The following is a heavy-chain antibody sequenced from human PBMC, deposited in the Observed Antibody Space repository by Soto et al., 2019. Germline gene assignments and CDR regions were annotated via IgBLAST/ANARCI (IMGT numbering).Heavy chain of an antibody. Sequence: QVQLVQSGAEVRKPGASVKVSCKASGYTFTGQYLHWARQAPGEGLQWMGWINPSSGGTRYSQYFQGRVTMTRDTSISIAYMEMSSLTSDDTAIYYCARYLSTSSFGGSFDLWGQGTMVTVSS. V-gene: IGHV1-2*02. CDR3: ARYLSTSSFGGSFDL. D-gene: IGHD3-16*01. CDR2: INPSSGGT. CDR1: GYTFTGQY. J-gene: IGHJ3*01.